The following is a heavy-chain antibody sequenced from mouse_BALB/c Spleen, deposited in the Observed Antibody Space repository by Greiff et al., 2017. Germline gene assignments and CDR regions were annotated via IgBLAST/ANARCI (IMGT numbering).Heavy chain of an antibody. CDR2: ISYSGST. J-gene: IGHJ3*01. Sequence: EVQLQESGPGLVKPSQSLSLTCTVTGYSITSDYAWNWIRQFPGNKLEWMGYISYSGSTSYNPSLKSRISITRDTSKNQFFLQLNSVTTEDTATYYCARGIYYYGTGFAYWGQGTLVTVSA. D-gene: IGHD1-1*01. CDR1: GYSITSDYA. CDR3: ARGIYYYGTGFAY. V-gene: IGHV3-2*02.